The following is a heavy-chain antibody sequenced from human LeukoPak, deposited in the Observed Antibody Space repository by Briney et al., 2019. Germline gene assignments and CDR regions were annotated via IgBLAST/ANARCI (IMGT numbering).Heavy chain of an antibody. J-gene: IGHJ4*02. CDR2: IIPILGIA. Sequence: SVKVSRKASGGTFSSYAISWVRQAPGQGLEWMGRIIPILGIANYAQKFQGRVTITADKSTSTAYMELSSLRSEDTAVYYCARGGDYGDYHDYWGQGTLVTVSS. CDR3: ARGGDYGDYHDY. V-gene: IGHV1-69*04. D-gene: IGHD4-17*01. CDR1: GGTFSSYA.